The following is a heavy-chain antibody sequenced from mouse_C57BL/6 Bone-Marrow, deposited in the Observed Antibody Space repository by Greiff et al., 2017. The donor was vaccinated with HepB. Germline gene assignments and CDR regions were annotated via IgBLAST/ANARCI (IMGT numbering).Heavy chain of an antibody. CDR2: IDPSDSET. CDR3: ARGSTVVATRWYFDV. Sequence: VQLQQPGAELVRPGSSVKLSCKASGYTFTSYWMHWVKQRPIQGLEWIGNIDPSDSETHYNQKFKDKATLTVDKSSSTAYMQLSSLTSEDSAVYYYARGSTVVATRWYFDVWGTGTTVTVSS. V-gene: IGHV1-52*01. D-gene: IGHD1-1*01. J-gene: IGHJ1*03. CDR1: GYTFTSYW.